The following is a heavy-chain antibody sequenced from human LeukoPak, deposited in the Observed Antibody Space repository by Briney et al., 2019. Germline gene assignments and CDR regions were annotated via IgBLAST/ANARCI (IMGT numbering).Heavy chain of an antibody. V-gene: IGHV1-2*02. CDR1: GYTFTGYY. CDR2: INPNSGGT. Sequence: ASLKVSCKASGYTFTGYYMHWVRQAPGQGLEWMGWINPNSGGTNYAQKIQGRVTMTRDTSISTAYMELSRLRSDDTAVYYCARRVPAAWGYYGMDVWGQGTTVTVSS. J-gene: IGHJ6*02. D-gene: IGHD2-2*01. CDR3: ARRVPAAWGYYGMDV.